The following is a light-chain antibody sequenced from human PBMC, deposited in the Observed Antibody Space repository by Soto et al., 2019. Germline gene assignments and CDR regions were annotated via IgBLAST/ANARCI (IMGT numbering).Light chain of an antibody. V-gene: IGLV2-14*01. J-gene: IGLJ2*01. CDR3: SSYTICNTLV. CDR2: EVS. CDR1: SSDVGAYNY. Sequence: QSVLTQPASVSGSPGQSITISCTGTSSDVGAYNYVSWYQQHPGKAPKLMIFEVSDRPSGVSNRFSGSKSGNTASLTISWLQAEDEADYYCSSYTICNTLVFGGGTKLTFL.